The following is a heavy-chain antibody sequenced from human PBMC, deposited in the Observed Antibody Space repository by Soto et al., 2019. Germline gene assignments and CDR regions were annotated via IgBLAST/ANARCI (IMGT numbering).Heavy chain of an antibody. Sequence: EVQLVESGGVVVQPGGSLRLSCAASGFTFDDYTMHWVRQAPGKGLEWVSLISWDGGSTYYADSVKGRFTISRDNSKNSLYLQMNSLRTEDTALYYCAKDIGYGGNLPDYWGQGTLVTVSS. V-gene: IGHV3-43*01. CDR3: AKDIGYGGNLPDY. CDR2: ISWDGGST. CDR1: GFTFDDYT. J-gene: IGHJ4*02. D-gene: IGHD4-17*01.